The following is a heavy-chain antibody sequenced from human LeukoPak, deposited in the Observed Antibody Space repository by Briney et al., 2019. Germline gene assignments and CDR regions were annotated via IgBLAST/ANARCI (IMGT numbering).Heavy chain of an antibody. CDR1: GFTFSSYN. J-gene: IGHJ4*02. CDR2: ISSSSSFI. V-gene: IGHV3-21*01. D-gene: IGHD2-2*01. CDR3: ARDSRYCSSTNCYHDY. Sequence: PGGSLRLSCAASGFTFSSYNMNWGRQAPGKGLEWVSSISSSSSFIYYADSLKGRFTISRDNAKNSLYLQMNSLRAEDTAVYYCARDSRYCSSTNCYHDYWGQGTLVTVSS.